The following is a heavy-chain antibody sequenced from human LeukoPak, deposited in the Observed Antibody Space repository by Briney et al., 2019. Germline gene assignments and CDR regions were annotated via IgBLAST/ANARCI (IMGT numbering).Heavy chain of an antibody. J-gene: IGHJ6*03. CDR3: AKDLGGVAARPGVTYYYYYMDV. D-gene: IGHD6-6*01. Sequence: GGSLRLSCAASGFTFSSYGMHWVRQAPGKGLEWVAFIRYDGSNKYYTDSVKGRFTISRDNSKNTLYLQMNSLRAEDTAVYYCAKDLGGVAARPGVTYYYYYMDVWGKGTTVTVSS. V-gene: IGHV3-30*02. CDR2: IRYDGSNK. CDR1: GFTFSSYG.